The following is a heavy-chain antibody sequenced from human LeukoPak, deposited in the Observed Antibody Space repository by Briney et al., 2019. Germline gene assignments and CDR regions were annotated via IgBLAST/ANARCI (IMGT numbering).Heavy chain of an antibody. CDR3: ARGRDYDYVWGGYRSGNLYFDY. Sequence: ASVKVSCKASGYTFTSYAMNWVRQAPGQGLEWMGWINTNTGNPTYAQGFTGRFVFSLDTSVSTAYLQISSLKAEDTAVYYCARGRDYDYVWGGYRSGNLYFDYWGQGTLVTVSS. V-gene: IGHV7-4-1*02. CDR2: INTNTGNP. J-gene: IGHJ4*02. D-gene: IGHD3-16*02. CDR1: GYTFTSYA.